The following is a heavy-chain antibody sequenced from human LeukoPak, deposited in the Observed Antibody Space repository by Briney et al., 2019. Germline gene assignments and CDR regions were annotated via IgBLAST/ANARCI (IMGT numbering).Heavy chain of an antibody. V-gene: IGHV3-30*18. D-gene: IGHD3-10*01. CDR3: AKGRTMVRGVIILYGMDV. CDR2: ISYDGSNK. CDR1: GFTFSSYG. Sequence: GGSLRLSCAASGFTFSSYGMDWVRQAPGKGLEWVAVISYDGSNKYYADSVKGRFTISRDNSKNTLYLQMNSLRAEDTAVYYCAKGRTMVRGVIILYGMDVWGQGTTVTVSS. J-gene: IGHJ6*02.